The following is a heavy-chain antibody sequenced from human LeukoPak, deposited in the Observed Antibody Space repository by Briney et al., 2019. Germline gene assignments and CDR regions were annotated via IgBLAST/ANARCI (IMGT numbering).Heavy chain of an antibody. CDR2: IIPILGIA. CDR3: ARDEGVVVAAGEFFDY. D-gene: IGHD2-15*01. V-gene: IGHV1-69*04. Sequence: SVKVSCKASGGTFSSYAISWVRQAPGQGLEWMGRIIPILGIANYEQKFQGRVTITADKSTSTAYMELSSLRSEDTAVYYCARDEGVVVAAGEFFDYWGQGTLVTVSS. CDR1: GGTFSSYA. J-gene: IGHJ4*02.